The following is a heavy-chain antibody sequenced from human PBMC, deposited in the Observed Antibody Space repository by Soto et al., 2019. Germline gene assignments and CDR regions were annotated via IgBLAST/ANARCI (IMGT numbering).Heavy chain of an antibody. V-gene: IGHV3-30-3*01. D-gene: IGHD3-22*01. CDR3: ARLAIAYYYDSSGYYADY. Sequence: QLGGSLRLSCAASGFTFSSYAMHWVRQAPGKGLEWVAVISYDGSNKYYADSVKGRFTISRDNSKNTLYLQMNSLRAEDTAVYYCARLAIAYYYDSSGYYADYWGQGTLVTVSS. CDR2: ISYDGSNK. J-gene: IGHJ4*02. CDR1: GFTFSSYA.